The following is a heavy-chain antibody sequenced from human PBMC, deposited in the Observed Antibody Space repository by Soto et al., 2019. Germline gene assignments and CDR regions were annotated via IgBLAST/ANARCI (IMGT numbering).Heavy chain of an antibody. CDR2: ISYDGSNK. CDR1: GFTFSSYG. V-gene: IGHV3-30*18. Sequence: QVQLVESGGGVVQPGRSLRLSCAASGFTFSSYGMHWVRQAPGKGLEWVAVISYDGSNKYYADSVKGRFTISRDNSKNTLYLQMNSLRAEDTAVYYCAKDRSSGWIAFDYWGQGTLVTVSS. J-gene: IGHJ4*02. D-gene: IGHD6-19*01. CDR3: AKDRSSGWIAFDY.